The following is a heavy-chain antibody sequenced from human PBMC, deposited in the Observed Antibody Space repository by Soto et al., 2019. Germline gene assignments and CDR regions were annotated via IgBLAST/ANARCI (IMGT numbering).Heavy chain of an antibody. CDR1: GGSFSGYY. Sequence: SETLSLTCAVYGGSFSGYYWSWIRQPPGKGLEWIGEINHSGSTNYNPSLKSRVTISVDMSKNQFSLQLSTETAADTAVYYCARTKPLYCSSTSCYYYYYYMDVWGKGTTVTVSS. CDR3: ARTKPLYCSSTSCYYYYYYMDV. D-gene: IGHD2-2*01. CDR2: INHSGST. V-gene: IGHV4-34*01. J-gene: IGHJ6*03.